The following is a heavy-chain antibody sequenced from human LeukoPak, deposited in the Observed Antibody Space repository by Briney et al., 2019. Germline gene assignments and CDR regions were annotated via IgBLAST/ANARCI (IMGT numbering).Heavy chain of an antibody. V-gene: IGHV1-2*02. Sequence: ASVKVSCKASGYTFTGYYMHWVRQAPGQGLEWMGWINPNSGGTNYAQKFQGRVTITADKSTSTAYMELSSLRSEDTAVYYCAGSIAVAVRSAFDIWGQGTMVTVSS. J-gene: IGHJ3*02. CDR2: INPNSGGT. D-gene: IGHD6-19*01. CDR1: GYTFTGYY. CDR3: AGSIAVAVRSAFDI.